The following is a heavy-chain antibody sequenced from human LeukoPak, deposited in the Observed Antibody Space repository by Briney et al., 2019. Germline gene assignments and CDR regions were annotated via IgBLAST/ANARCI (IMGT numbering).Heavy chain of an antibody. CDR3: ARDLGYYGSGSYYNPHYYYYMDV. CDR1: GFTFSSYS. CDR2: ISSSSSYI. D-gene: IGHD3-10*01. V-gene: IGHV3-21*01. J-gene: IGHJ6*03. Sequence: GGSLRLPCAASGFTFSSYSMNWVRQAPGKGLEWVSSISSSSSYIYYADSVKGRFTISRDNSKNTLYLQMNSLRAEDTAVYYCARDLGYYGSGSYYNPHYYYYMDVWGKGTTVTVSS.